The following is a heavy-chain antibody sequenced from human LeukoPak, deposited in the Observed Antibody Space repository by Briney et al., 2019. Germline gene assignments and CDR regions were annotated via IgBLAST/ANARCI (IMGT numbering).Heavy chain of an antibody. J-gene: IGHJ5*02. D-gene: IGHD3-22*01. Sequence: PSETLSLTCTVSGGSISSYYWNWIRQPPGKGLEWIGYIYYSGSTNYNPSLKSRVTISVDTSKNQFSLKLSSVTAADTAVYYCARVTDSSGYGTWGQGTLVTVSS. CDR2: IYYSGST. V-gene: IGHV4-59*08. CDR3: ARVTDSSGYGT. CDR1: GGSISSYY.